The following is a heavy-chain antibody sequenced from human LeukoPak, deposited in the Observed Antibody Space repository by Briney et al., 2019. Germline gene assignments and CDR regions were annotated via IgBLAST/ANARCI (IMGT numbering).Heavy chain of an antibody. CDR3: ARDKGAVDY. CDR2: IYYSGST. J-gene: IGHJ4*02. Sequence: PSETLSLTCTVSGGSISSYYWSWIRQPPGKGLEWIGSIYYSGSTYYNPSLKSRVTISVDTSKNQFSLKLSSVTAADTAVYYCARDKGAVDYWGQGTLVTVSS. CDR1: GGSISSYY. V-gene: IGHV4-39*07. D-gene: IGHD6-19*01.